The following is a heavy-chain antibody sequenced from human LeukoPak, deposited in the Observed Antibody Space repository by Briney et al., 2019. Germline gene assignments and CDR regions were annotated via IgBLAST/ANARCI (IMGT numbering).Heavy chain of an antibody. D-gene: IGHD3-10*01. CDR1: GYTFTSHD. CDR2: MNPNSGNT. J-gene: IGHJ6*02. Sequence: GASVKVSCTASGYTFTSHDIGWVRQATGQGLEWMGWMNPNSGNTGYAQKFQGRVTMTRDTSISTVYMELSSLTAEDTAVYYCARGLVRGRFDRDVWGQGTTVTVSS. V-gene: IGHV1-8*01. CDR3: ARGLVRGRFDRDV.